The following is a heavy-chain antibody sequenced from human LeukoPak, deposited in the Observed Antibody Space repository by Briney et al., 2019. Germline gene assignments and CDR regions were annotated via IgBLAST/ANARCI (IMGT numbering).Heavy chain of an antibody. V-gene: IGHV3-48*01. D-gene: IGHD1-1*01. CDR1: GFTFSSYG. CDR3: ARDLRGTGTTFDY. Sequence: GGSLRLSCAASGFTFSSYGMNWVRQAPGKGLEWISYISSSSDAIYYADSVKGRFTISRDNAKSSLYLQMSSLKADDTAVYYCARDLRGTGTTFDYWGQGTLATVSS. CDR2: ISSSSDAI. J-gene: IGHJ4*02.